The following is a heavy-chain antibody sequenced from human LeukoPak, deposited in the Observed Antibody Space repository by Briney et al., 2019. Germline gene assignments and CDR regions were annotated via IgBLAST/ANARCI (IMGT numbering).Heavy chain of an antibody. CDR3: ARHGGGGESYPRVFDY. D-gene: IGHD1-26*01. V-gene: IGHV4-59*08. Sequence: GSLRLSCAASGFTFSSYAMSWVRQAPGKGLEWIGSIYYSGSTNYNPSLKSRVTISVDTSKNQFSLKLSSVTAADTAMYYCARHGGGGESYPRVFDYWGRGNLVTVSS. CDR1: GFTFSSYA. J-gene: IGHJ4*02. CDR2: IYYSGST.